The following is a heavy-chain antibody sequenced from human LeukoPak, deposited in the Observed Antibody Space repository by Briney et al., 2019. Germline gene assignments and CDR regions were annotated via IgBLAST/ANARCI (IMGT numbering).Heavy chain of an antibody. J-gene: IGHJ4*02. D-gene: IGHD1-14*01. CDR2: IQSTTKGGTP. V-gene: IGHV3-15*01. Sequence: GGSLRLSCAASGFTFINAWMTWVRQAPGKGLEWVGRIQSTTKGGTPDYATPVRGRFTISRDDSKNTLYLQMNSLKTEDTAVYYCTSGVGTLDYWGQGALVTVSS. CDR1: GFTFINAW. CDR3: TSGVGTLDY.